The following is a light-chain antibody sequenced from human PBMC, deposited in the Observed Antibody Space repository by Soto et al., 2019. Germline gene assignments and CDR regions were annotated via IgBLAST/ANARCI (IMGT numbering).Light chain of an antibody. CDR2: KVS. CDR3: AAWDDNLSGWV. Sequence: QSALTQPASVSGSPGQSITISCTGTSSDIGGYNYVSWYQQYPGKAPKLIIYKVSNRPSGVSSRFSGSKSGTSASLAISGLRSEDEADYYCAAWDDNLSGWVFGGGTKLTVL. V-gene: IGLV2-14*01. J-gene: IGLJ3*02. CDR1: SSDIGGYNY.